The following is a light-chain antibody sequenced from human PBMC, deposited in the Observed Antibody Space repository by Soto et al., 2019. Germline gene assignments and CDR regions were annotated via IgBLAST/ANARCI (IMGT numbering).Light chain of an antibody. V-gene: IGLV2-14*03. CDR2: DVT. J-gene: IGLJ1*01. CDR3: SSYTSTSTYV. Sequence: QSVLTQPASVSGSPGQSITISCTGTSSDVGGYSYVSWYQQHPGKAPKLMIVDVTNRPSGVSNRFSGSKSGNTASLTISGLRAEDEADYYCSSYTSTSTYVFGTGTKVTVL. CDR1: SSDVGGYSY.